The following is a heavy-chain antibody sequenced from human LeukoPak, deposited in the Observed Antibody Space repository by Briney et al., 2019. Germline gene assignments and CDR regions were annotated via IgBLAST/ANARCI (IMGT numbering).Heavy chain of an antibody. V-gene: IGHV1-2*02. J-gene: IGHJ4*02. CDR1: GYTFTHYY. Sequence: ASVKISCKTSGYTFTHYYLHWVRQAPGQGLEWMGWINPNSGDTNYAQQFQGRVTMTRDTSFTTVYMEVSRLTSDDTAVYYCASGRGFGEFNPNPYFDYWGQGTLVTVSS. CDR3: ASGRGFGEFNPNPYFDY. D-gene: IGHD3-10*01. CDR2: INPNSGDT.